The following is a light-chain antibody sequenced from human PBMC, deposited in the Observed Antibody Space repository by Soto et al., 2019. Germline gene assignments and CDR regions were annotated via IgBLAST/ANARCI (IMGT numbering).Light chain of an antibody. Sequence: PGERVTLSCRASQSVSSSYLTWYQQKPGQAPRLLIYGASTRATGIPARFSGSGSGTDFTLTISSLQPEDFAVYYCQQHSNWPHTFGGGTKVDIK. J-gene: IGKJ4*01. CDR2: GAS. CDR3: QQHSNWPHT. V-gene: IGKV3D-7*01. CDR1: QSVSSSY.